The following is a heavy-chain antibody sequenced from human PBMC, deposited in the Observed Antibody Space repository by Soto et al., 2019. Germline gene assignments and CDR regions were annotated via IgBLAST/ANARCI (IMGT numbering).Heavy chain of an antibody. J-gene: IGHJ4*02. D-gene: IGHD3-10*01. CDR2: ISGSGGSR. CDR1: GCSLSRYA. V-gene: IGHV3-23*01. CDR3: AKDPNAWFGDLLDQLDY. Sequence: PGGALRLCCGASGCSLSRYAMRVVRLAPGKGLEWVSAISGSGGSRYYADSVKGRFTISRDNSKNTVYLQMNSLRAEDTAVYYCAKDPNAWFGDLLDQLDYSAQGTLVTVSS.